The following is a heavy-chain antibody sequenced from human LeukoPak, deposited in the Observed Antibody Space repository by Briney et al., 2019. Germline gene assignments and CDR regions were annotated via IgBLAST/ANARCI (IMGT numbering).Heavy chain of an antibody. CDR1: GGSISSYY. J-gene: IGHJ4*02. Sequence: SETLSLTCTVSGGSISSYYWSWIRQPPGKGLEWIGYIYYSGSTNYNPSPKSRVTISVDTSKNQFSLKLSSVTAADTAVYYCARSPPAVAGTIDYWGQGTLVTVSS. CDR2: IYYSGST. D-gene: IGHD6-19*01. CDR3: ARSPPAVAGTIDY. V-gene: IGHV4-59*01.